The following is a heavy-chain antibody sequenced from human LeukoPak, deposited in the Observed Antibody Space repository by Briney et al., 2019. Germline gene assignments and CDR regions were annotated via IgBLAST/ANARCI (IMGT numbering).Heavy chain of an antibody. V-gene: IGHV3-7*01. D-gene: IGHD1-26*01. CDR2: IKQDGSEK. CDR1: GFTFSSYW. J-gene: IGHJ4*02. Sequence: GGSLRLSCAASGFTFSSYWMTWVRQAPGKGLEWVANIKQDGSEKFYVDSVKGRFTSSRDNAKSSLYLQMNSLRVEDTAVYYCARDFAIVVGATDYWGQGTLVTVSS. CDR3: ARDFAIVVGATDY.